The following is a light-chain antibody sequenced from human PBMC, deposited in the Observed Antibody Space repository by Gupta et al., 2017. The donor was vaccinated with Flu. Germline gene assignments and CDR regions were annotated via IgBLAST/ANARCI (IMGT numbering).Light chain of an antibody. CDR1: SSDVGGYNY. Sequence: QSALTQPASVSGSPGQSITISCTGSSSDVGGYNYVSWFQQHPGKAPKVILYEVSNRPSGVSNRFSGSKSGNTASLTISGLQAEDEADYYCSSFTSDSTWIFGGGTSLTVL. CDR2: EVS. V-gene: IGLV2-14*01. CDR3: SSFTSDSTWI. J-gene: IGLJ2*01.